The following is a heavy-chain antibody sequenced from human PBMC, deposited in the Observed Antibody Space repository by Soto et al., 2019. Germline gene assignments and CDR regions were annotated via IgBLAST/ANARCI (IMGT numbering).Heavy chain of an antibody. D-gene: IGHD2-15*01. Sequence: QVQLLQSGSETKKPGASVRISCKVSGYTFHTYFISGVRWVRQAPGQGLEWVGWTNAYSGESNNARRFKGRITLNADQSINTVYLELSGLSPDDAAVYFCTRDERQSCGWLGCYHYDFCGQGALVTVSS. CDR1: GYTFHTYF. CDR2: TNAYSGES. CDR3: TRDERQSCGWLGCYHYDF. J-gene: IGHJ4*02. V-gene: IGHV1-18*04.